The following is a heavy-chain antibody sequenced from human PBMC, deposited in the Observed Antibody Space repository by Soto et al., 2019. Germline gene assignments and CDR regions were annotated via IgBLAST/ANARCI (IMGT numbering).Heavy chain of an antibody. Sequence: SETLSLTCTVSGGSISSSSYYWGWIRQPPGKGLEWIGSIYYSGSTYYNPSLKSRVTISVDTSKNQFSLKLSSVTAADAAVYYCARDKITGLFDYWGQGTLVTVSS. CDR1: GGSISSSSYY. J-gene: IGHJ4*02. CDR3: ARDKITGLFDY. V-gene: IGHV4-39*02. D-gene: IGHD2-8*02. CDR2: IYYSGST.